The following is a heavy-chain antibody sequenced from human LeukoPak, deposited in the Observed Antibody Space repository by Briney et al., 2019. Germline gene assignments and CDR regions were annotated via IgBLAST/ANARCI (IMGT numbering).Heavy chain of an antibody. CDR2: IYYSGST. J-gene: IGHJ5*02. D-gene: IGHD2-2*01. CDR1: VDSISSYY. Sequence: SETLSLTCTVSVDSISSYYWSWIRQSPGKGLEWIGYIYYSGSTNYNPSLKSRVTMSVDTSKNQFSLKLTSVTAADTAVYYCARGGSLVVVPTAVMGWFDPWGQGTLVTVSS. CDR3: ARGGSLVVVPTAVMGWFDP. V-gene: IGHV4-59*01.